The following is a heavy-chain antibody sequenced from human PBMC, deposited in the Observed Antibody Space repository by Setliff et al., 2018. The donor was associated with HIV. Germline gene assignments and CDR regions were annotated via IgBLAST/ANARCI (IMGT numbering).Heavy chain of an antibody. Sequence: KPSETLSLTCTVSGASISSSSYYWGWIRQPPGKRLEWLGSIYSSGSPSYNPSLSSRLTISVDTSKNHVSLRLSSVTAADTGVYYCARHRDPPGTSWNYYYYYMDLWGEGTTVTVSS. CDR2: IYSSGSP. V-gene: IGHV4-39*01. CDR1: GASISSSSYY. J-gene: IGHJ6*03. CDR3: ARHRDPPGTSWNYYYYYMDL. D-gene: IGHD6-13*01.